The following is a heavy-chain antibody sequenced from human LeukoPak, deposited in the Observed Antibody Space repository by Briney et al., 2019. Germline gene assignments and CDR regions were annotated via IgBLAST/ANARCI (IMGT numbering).Heavy chain of an antibody. CDR3: ARESYGLSLNY. V-gene: IGHV1-2*06. CDR1: GYTFTGYY. D-gene: IGHD5-18*01. CDR2: INPNSGGT. J-gene: IGHJ4*02. Sequence: GASVKVSCKGSGYTFTGYYMHWVRQAPGQGLEWMGRINPNSGGTNYAQKFQGRVTMTRDTSISTAYMELSRLRSDDTAVYYCARESYGLSLNYWGQGTLVTVSS.